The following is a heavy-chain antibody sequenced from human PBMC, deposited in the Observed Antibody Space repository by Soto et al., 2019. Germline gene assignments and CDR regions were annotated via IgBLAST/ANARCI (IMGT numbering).Heavy chain of an antibody. D-gene: IGHD2-2*01. Sequence: QVQLVQSGAEVKKPGSSVKVSCKASGGTFSSYAISWVRQAPGQGLEWMGGIIPIFGTANYAQKFQGRVTITADKSTNTAYTELSSLRSEDTAVYYCASLVNIVVVPDARWHYYYYGMDVWGQGTTVTVSS. CDR3: ASLVNIVVVPDARWHYYYYGMDV. J-gene: IGHJ6*02. CDR2: IIPIFGTA. CDR1: GGTFSSYA. V-gene: IGHV1-69*06.